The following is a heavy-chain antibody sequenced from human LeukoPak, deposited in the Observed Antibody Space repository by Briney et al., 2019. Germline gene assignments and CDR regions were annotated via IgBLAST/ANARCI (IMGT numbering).Heavy chain of an antibody. CDR2: FDPEDGET. V-gene: IGHV1-24*01. Sequence: GASVKVSCKVSGYTLTELSMHWVRQAPGKGLEWMGGFDPEDGETIYAQKFQGRVTMTEDTSTDTAYMELSSLRSEDTAVYYCATAYHYYGSGRRYYYMDVWGKGTTVTISS. D-gene: IGHD3-10*01. CDR3: ATAYHYYGSGRRYYYMDV. CDR1: GYTLTELS. J-gene: IGHJ6*03.